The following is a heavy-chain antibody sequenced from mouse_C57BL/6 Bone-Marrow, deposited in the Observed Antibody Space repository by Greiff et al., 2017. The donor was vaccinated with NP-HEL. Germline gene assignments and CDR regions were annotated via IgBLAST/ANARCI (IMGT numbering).Heavy chain of an antibody. CDR3: ARSAYSNSPWFAY. CDR2: IYPRSGNT. Sequence: VQLQQSGAELARPGASVKLSCKASGYTFTSYGISWVKQRTGQGLEWIGEIYPRSGNTYYNEKFKGKATLTADKSSSTAYMELRSLTSEDSAVYFCARSAYSNSPWFAYWGQGTLVTVSA. D-gene: IGHD2-5*01. J-gene: IGHJ3*01. CDR1: GYTFTSYG. V-gene: IGHV1-81*01.